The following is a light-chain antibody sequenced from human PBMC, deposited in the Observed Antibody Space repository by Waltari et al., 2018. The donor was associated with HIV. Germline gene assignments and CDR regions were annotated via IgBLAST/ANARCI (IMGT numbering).Light chain of an antibody. CDR2: LAS. J-gene: IGKJ4*01. CDR1: QSLLHSNGINY. Sequence: DIVMTQSALSLPVTPGEPASISCKSSQSLLHSNGINYLDWYLQKPGQSPHLLIYLASNRASGVPDRFSGSGSGTYFTLKISKVEAEDVGVYYCMQALQTPFTFGGGTKVEIK. V-gene: IGKV2-28*01. CDR3: MQALQTPFT.